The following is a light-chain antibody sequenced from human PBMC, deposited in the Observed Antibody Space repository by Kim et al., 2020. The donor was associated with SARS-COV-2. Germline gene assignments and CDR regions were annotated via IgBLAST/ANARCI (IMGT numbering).Light chain of an antibody. J-gene: IGLJ3*02. CDR2: DVN. V-gene: IGLV2-14*01. CDR1: SSDVGGYNY. CDR3: TSHTSSRALV. Sequence: QSVLTQPASVSGSPGQSITISCTGTSSDVGGYNYVSWYQQHPDKAPKLMIYDVNNRPSGVSNRFSGSKSGNTASLTISGLQAEDEADYYCTSHTSSRALVFGGGTQLTVL.